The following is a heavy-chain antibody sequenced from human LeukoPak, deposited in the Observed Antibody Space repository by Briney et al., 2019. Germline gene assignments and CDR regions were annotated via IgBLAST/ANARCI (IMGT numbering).Heavy chain of an antibody. J-gene: IGHJ4*02. CDR3: ARVRDPGAAAASIDY. V-gene: IGHV3-74*01. CDR2: ISSDGTST. Sequence: GALRLSCAASGFTFSNYWILWVRQAPGKGLVWASRISSDGTSTNYADSVKGRFTISRDNAKNTLYLQMNSLRVEDTAVYYCARVRDPGAAAASIDYWGQGTLVTVSS. CDR1: GFTFSNYW. D-gene: IGHD6-25*01.